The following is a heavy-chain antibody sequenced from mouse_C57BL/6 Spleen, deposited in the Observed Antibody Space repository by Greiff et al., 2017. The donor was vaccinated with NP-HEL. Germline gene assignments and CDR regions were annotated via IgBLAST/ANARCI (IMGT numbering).Heavy chain of an antibody. V-gene: IGHV1-26*01. D-gene: IGHD1-1*01. CDR2: INPNNGGT. J-gene: IGHJ4*01. Sequence: EVQLQQSGPELVKPGASVKISCKASGYTFTDYYMNWVKQSHGKSLEWIGDINPNNGGTSYNQKFKGKATLTVDKSSSTAYMELRSLTSEDSAVYYCARSGGNYGSSYAMDYWGQGTSVTVSS. CDR3: ARSGGNYGSSYAMDY. CDR1: GYTFTDYY.